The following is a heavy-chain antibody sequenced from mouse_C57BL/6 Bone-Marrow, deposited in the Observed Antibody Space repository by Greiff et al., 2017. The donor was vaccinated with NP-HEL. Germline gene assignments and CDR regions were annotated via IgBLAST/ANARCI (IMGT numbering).Heavy chain of an antibody. Sequence: QVQLQQSGAELARPGASVKLSCKASGYTFTSYGISWVKQRTGQGLEWIGEIYPRSGNTYYNEKFKGKATLTADKSSSTPYMELSSLTSEDSTVYFCARSHYYGSSCGYAMYYWGQGTSVTVSS. CDR2: IYPRSGNT. CDR3: ARSHYYGSSCGYAMYY. V-gene: IGHV1-81*01. D-gene: IGHD1-1*01. CDR1: GYTFTSYG. J-gene: IGHJ4*01.